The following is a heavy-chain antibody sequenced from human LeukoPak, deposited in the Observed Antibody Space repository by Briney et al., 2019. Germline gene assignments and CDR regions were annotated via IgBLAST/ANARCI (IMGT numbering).Heavy chain of an antibody. J-gene: IGHJ5*02. CDR2: ISSSGSTT. Sequence: PGGSLRLSCAASGFTFSDFYMNWIRQAPGKGLEWVSYISSSGSTTYYADSVKGRFTISRGNAKNSLHLQMNSLRVEDTAVYYCARDGGVSRNYYGNAVGPWFDLWGQGTLVTVSS. CDR1: GFTFSDFY. V-gene: IGHV3-11*04. D-gene: IGHD1-26*01. CDR3: ARDGGVSRNYYGNAVGPWFDL.